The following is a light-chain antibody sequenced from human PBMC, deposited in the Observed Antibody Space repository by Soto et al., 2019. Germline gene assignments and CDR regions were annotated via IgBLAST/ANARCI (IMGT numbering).Light chain of an antibody. CDR2: AAS. J-gene: IGKJ5*01. Sequence: EIVLTQSPATLSLSPGERATLSCRASQSVSNSLAWYQQKPGQAPTLLIYAASKRATGIPDRFSGSGSGTDFTLTISSLEAEDFAVYYCQQRSNWPPSITFGQGTRLDLK. V-gene: IGKV3-11*01. CDR3: QQRSNWPPSIT. CDR1: QSVSNS.